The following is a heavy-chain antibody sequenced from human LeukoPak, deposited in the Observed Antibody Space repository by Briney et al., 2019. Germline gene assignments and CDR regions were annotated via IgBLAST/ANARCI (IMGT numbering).Heavy chain of an antibody. V-gene: IGHV3-11*01. CDR3: ARGVRAFIAAAGTEGNYYYYMDV. Sequence: GGSLRLSCAASGFTFSDYYMSWIRQAPGKGLEWVSYISSSGSTIYYADSVKGRFTISRDNAKNSLYLQMNSLRAEDTALYYCARGVRAFIAAAGTEGNYYYYMDVWGKGTTVTVSS. CDR1: GFTFSDYY. CDR2: ISSSGSTI. J-gene: IGHJ6*03. D-gene: IGHD6-13*01.